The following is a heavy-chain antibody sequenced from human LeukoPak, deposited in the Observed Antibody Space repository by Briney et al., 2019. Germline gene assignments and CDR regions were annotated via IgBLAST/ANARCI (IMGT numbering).Heavy chain of an antibody. V-gene: IGHV4-31*03. J-gene: IGHJ4*02. D-gene: IGHD1-26*01. CDR3: ARWDSEDYHFDY. Sequence: PSQTLSLTCTVSGGSISGGGYYWSWIRQRPGKGLEWIGYIYYSGSTYYNPSLKSRVTISVDTSKNQFSLKLSSVAAADTAVYYCARWDSEDYHFDYWGQGTLVTVSS. CDR1: GGSISGGGYY. CDR2: IYYSGST.